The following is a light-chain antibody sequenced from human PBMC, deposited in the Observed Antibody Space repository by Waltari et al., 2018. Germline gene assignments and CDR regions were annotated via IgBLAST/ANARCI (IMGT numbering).Light chain of an antibody. CDR3: MQALQSPRT. CDR2: LGS. Sequence: DIVMTQSPLSLTVTPGEPAYISCTSRKGLLHRNGYNYLHWYLQKTGQSPQLLIYLGSNRASGVPDRISGSGSGTDFTLKISRVEAEDVGVYYCMQALQSPRTFGQGTKVEIK. V-gene: IGKV2-28*01. J-gene: IGKJ1*01. CDR1: KGLLHRNGYNY.